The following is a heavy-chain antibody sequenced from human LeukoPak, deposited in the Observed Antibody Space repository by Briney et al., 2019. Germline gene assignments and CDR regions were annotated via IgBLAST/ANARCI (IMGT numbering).Heavy chain of an antibody. Sequence: KPGGSLRLSGAASGFTFSDYYMSWIRQAPGKGLEWVSYISSSSSYTNYADSVKGRFTISRDNAKNSLYLQMNSLRAEDTAVYYCAGPNPLNYYDSSAYYYGDWYFDLWGRGTLVTVSS. V-gene: IGHV3-11*06. CDR2: ISSSSSYT. CDR3: AGPNPLNYYDSSAYYYGDWYFDL. CDR1: GFTFSDYY. J-gene: IGHJ2*01. D-gene: IGHD3-22*01.